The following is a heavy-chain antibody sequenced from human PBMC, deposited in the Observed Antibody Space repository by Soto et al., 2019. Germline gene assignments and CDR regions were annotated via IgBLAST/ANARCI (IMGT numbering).Heavy chain of an antibody. CDR3: ASGYDILTGYPRGGYYGMDV. Sequence: QLQLQESGPGLVKPSETLSLTCTVSGGSISSSSYYWGWIRQPPGKGLEWIGSIYYSGSTYYNPSLQSRVTISVDTSRNPFSRKLSSVTAADTAVYYCASGYDILTGYPRGGYYGMDVWGQGTTVTVSS. CDR1: GGSISSSSYY. CDR2: IYYSGST. D-gene: IGHD3-9*01. V-gene: IGHV4-39*01. J-gene: IGHJ6*02.